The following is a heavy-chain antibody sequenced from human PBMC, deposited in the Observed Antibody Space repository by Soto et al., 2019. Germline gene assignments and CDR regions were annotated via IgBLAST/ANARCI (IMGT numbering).Heavy chain of an antibody. D-gene: IGHD3-3*01. V-gene: IGHV3-53*01. Sequence: EVQLVESGGGLIQPGGSLRLSCAASGFTVSSNYMSWVRQAPGKGLEWVSVIYSGGSTYYADSVKGRFTISRDNSKNTRYLQMNSLRAEDTAVYYCARDVYYDFWSGYRVDGMDVWGQGTTVTVSS. CDR2: IYSGGST. CDR3: ARDVYYDFWSGYRVDGMDV. J-gene: IGHJ6*02. CDR1: GFTVSSNY.